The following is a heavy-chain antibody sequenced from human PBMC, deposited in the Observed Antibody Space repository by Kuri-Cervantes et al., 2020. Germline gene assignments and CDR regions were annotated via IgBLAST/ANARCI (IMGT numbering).Heavy chain of an antibody. D-gene: IGHD7-27*01. J-gene: IGHJ4*02. CDR2: IYYSGST. V-gene: IGHV4-59*08. CDR3: ARLSWGEVFFDY. Sequence: SETLSLTCTVSGGSISSYYWSWIRQPPGKGLEWIGYIYYSGSTNYNPSLKSRVTISVDTSKNQFSLKLSSVTAADTAVYYCARLSWGEVFFDYWGQGTLVTVSS. CDR1: GGSISSYY.